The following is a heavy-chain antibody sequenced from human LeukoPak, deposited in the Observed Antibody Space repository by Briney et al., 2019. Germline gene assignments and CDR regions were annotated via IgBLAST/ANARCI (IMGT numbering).Heavy chain of an antibody. CDR3: ARVTYDSSGYCFDY. CDR2: INHSGST. D-gene: IGHD3-22*01. J-gene: IGHJ4*02. CDR1: GGSFSGYY. Sequence: AETLSLTGAVYGGSFSGYYWSWIRQPPGKGLEWIGEINHSGSTNYNPSLKSRVTISVDTSKNQFSLTLSPVTAADTAVDYCARVTYDSSGYCFDYWGQGTLVTVSS. V-gene: IGHV4-34*01.